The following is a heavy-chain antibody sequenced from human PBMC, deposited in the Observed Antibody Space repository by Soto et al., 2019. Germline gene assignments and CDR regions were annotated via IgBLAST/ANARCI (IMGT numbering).Heavy chain of an antibody. CDR2: IWYDGSNK. D-gene: IGHD6-13*01. V-gene: IGHV3-33*01. CDR1: GFTFSSYG. Sequence: QVQLVESGGGVVQPGRSLRLSCAASGFTFSSYGMHWVRQAPGKGLEWVAVIWYDGSNKYYADSVKGRFTISRDNSKNTLYLQMNSLRAEDTAVYYCARDPLPASGIVAAGAFDYWGQGTLVTVSS. CDR3: ARDPLPASGIVAAGAFDY. J-gene: IGHJ4*02.